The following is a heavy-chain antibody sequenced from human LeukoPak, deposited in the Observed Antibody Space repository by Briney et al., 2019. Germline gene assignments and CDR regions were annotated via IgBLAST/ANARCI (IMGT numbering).Heavy chain of an antibody. D-gene: IGHD6-13*01. Sequence: GGSLRLSCAASGFTFGSSAMSWVRQAPGKGPEWVSTFSRSGPDTYYADSVKGRFTIFRDNSKNTLYLQMNSLRAGDTAVYYCAKGSLGSWYYFDYWGQGTLVTVSS. CDR1: GFTFGSSA. J-gene: IGHJ4*02. CDR2: FSRSGPDT. CDR3: AKGSLGSWYYFDY. V-gene: IGHV3-23*01.